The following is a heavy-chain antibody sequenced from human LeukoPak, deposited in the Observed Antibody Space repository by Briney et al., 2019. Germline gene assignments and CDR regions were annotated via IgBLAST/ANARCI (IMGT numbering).Heavy chain of an antibody. CDR2: VSGSGGGT. D-gene: IGHD3-22*01. V-gene: IGHV3-23*01. Sequence: PGGSLRLSCEASGFMFSTYAMNWVRQAPGEGLEWVSFVSGSGGGTHYADSVKGRFTISRDNSKNTLYLQMNSLRAEDTAVYYCVKGGKGISDSSGYYLSDYWGQGTLVTVSS. J-gene: IGHJ4*02. CDR3: VKGGKGISDSSGYYLSDY. CDR1: GFMFSTYA.